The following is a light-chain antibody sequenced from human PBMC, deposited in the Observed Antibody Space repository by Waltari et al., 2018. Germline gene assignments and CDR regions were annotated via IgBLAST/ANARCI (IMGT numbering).Light chain of an antibody. CDR1: NSDFGNYNL. CDR3: SSFATSGIWV. CDR2: EDS. V-gene: IGLV2-23*01. Sequence: QSALTQPASVSGSPGQSITISCTGPNSDFGNYNLVSWYQQYPGKAPKLVIYEDSQRPSGVSHRFSGSKSGNTASLTISGLQADDESDFHCSSFATSGIWVFGGGTRLTVL. J-gene: IGLJ3*02.